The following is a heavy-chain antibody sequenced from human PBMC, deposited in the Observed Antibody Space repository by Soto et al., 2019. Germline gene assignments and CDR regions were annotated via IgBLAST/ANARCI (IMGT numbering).Heavy chain of an antibody. V-gene: IGHV3-23*01. CDR2: ISGSGGST. CDR3: AKDVSGLGYCSGGSCYSAPY. CDR1: GFTFSSYA. J-gene: IGHJ4*02. D-gene: IGHD2-15*01. Sequence: QPGGSLRLSCAASGFTFSSYAMSWVRQAPGKGLEWVSAISGSGGSTYYADSVKGRFTISRDNSKNTLYLQMNSLRAEDTAVYYCAKDVSGLGYCSGGSCYSAPYWGQGTLVTVSS.